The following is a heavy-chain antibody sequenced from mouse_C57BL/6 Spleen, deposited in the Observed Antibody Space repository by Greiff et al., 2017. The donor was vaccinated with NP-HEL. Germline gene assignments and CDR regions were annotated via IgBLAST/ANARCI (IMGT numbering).Heavy chain of an antibody. CDR3: ASSYDYEGYYYAMDY. J-gene: IGHJ4*01. CDR2: INPSTGGT. D-gene: IGHD2-4*01. CDR1: GYSFTGYY. V-gene: IGHV1-42*01. Sequence: VQLQQSGPELVKPGASVKISCKASGYSFTGYYMNWVKQSPEKSLEWIGEINPSTGGTTYNQKFKAKATLTVDKSSSTAYMQLKSLTSEDSAVYYCASSYDYEGYYYAMDYWGQGTSVTVSS.